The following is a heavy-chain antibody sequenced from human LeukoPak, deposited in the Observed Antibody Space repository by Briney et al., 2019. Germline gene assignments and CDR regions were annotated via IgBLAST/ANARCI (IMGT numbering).Heavy chain of an antibody. CDR2: VYHNGHT. J-gene: IGHJ4*01. CDR3: ASVLQSGTYPSGSDYYFDS. Sequence: SETLSLTCYVSGDSINNDNYSWGWLRQSPGAGLEWLGSVYHNGHTIYTPSLKSRLTLSVDTSKNHFSLNLTSATAADTAVYFCASVLQSGTYPSGSDYYFDSWGRGTLVTVTS. V-gene: IGHV4-39*02. CDR1: GDSINNDNYS. D-gene: IGHD1-26*01.